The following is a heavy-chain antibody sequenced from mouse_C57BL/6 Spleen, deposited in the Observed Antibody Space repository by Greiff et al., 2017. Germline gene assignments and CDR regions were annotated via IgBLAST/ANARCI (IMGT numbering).Heavy chain of an antibody. CDR2: INPSSGYT. CDR3: SRGDDYGAWFAY. Sequence: VQLQQSGAELAKPGASVKLSCKASGYTFTSYWMNWVKQRPGKGLEWIGYINPSSGYTEYNQKFKDKATLTADKSSSTSYMQLSSLTYEDSAVYYFSRGDDYGAWFAYWGQGTLVTVSA. V-gene: IGHV1-7*01. J-gene: IGHJ3*01. CDR1: GYTFTSYW. D-gene: IGHD2-4*01.